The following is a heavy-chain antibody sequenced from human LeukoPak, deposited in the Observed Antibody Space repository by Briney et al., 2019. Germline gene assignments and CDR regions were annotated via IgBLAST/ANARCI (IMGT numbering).Heavy chain of an antibody. CDR1: NGSISRSGYY. Sequence: ASETLSLTCIVSNGSISRSGYYWGWIRQPPGKGLEWIGSIYYSGSTNYNPSLKSRVTISVDTSKNQFSLKLSSVTAADTAVYYCARVFGGYNSGFDYWGQGTLVTVSS. J-gene: IGHJ4*02. CDR2: IYYSGST. D-gene: IGHD5-24*01. CDR3: ARVFGGYNSGFDY. V-gene: IGHV4-39*07.